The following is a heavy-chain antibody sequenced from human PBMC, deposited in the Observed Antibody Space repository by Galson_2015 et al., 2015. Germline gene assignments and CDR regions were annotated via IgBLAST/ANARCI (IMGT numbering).Heavy chain of an antibody. D-gene: IGHD4-17*01. V-gene: IGHV1-8*01. CDR3: ARYYGDPGPGAFDI. J-gene: IGHJ3*02. CDR1: GYTFTSYD. Sequence: SVKVSCKASGYTFTSYDINWVRQATGQGLEWMGWMNPNSGNTGYAQKFQGRVTMTRNTSISTAYMELSSLGSEDTAVYYCARYYGDPGPGAFDIWGQGTMVTVSS. CDR2: MNPNSGNT.